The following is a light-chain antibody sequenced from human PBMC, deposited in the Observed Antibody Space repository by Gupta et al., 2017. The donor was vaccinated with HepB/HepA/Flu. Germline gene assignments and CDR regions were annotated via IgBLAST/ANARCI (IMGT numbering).Light chain of an antibody. CDR2: GAS. J-gene: IGKJ1*01. V-gene: IGKV3-15*01. CDR1: QSVSSN. Sequence: EIVMTQSPATLSVSPGERATLSCRASQSVSSNLAWYQQKPGQAPRHLIYGASTRATGVPARFSGSGSATEFTLTISSLQSEDFAVYYCQQDNSWPRTFGQGTKVEIK. CDR3: QQDNSWPRT.